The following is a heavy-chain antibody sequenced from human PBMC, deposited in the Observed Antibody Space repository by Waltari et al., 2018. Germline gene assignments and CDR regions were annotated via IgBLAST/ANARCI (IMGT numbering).Heavy chain of an antibody. CDR2: MNHSGST. CDR1: GGSLSGYY. CDR3: ARGSGSYYNFYYYYGMDV. Sequence: QVQLQQWGAGLLKPSETLSLTCAVYGGSLSGYYWSWIRQTPGKGLEWIGEMNHSGSTNYNPSRKSRVTISVDTSKNQFSLKLSSVTAADTAVYYCARGSGSYYNFYYYYGMDVWGQGTTVTVSS. J-gene: IGHJ6*02. D-gene: IGHD3-10*01. V-gene: IGHV4-34*01.